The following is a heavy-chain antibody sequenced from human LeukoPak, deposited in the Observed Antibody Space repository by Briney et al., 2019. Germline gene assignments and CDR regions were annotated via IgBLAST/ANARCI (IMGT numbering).Heavy chain of an antibody. Sequence: SETLSLTCGVYGGSFSGYHWTWIRLRPGKGLDWIGDIDHSGSAHYNPSLKSRVTISIDTSNKQFSLNLHSATAADTAVYYCARGFPTSSRWFDPWGQGTLVTVSS. CDR2: IDHSGSA. CDR1: GGSFSGYH. V-gene: IGHV4-34*01. CDR3: ARGFPTSSRWFDP. J-gene: IGHJ5*02. D-gene: IGHD6-6*01.